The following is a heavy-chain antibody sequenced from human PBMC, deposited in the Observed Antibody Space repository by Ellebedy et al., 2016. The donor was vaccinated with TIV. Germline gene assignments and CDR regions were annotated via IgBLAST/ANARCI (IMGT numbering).Heavy chain of an antibody. CDR1: GFTFSTWW. CDR2: MNPDGSKT. D-gene: IGHD3-3*01. J-gene: IGHJ4*02. Sequence: GESLKISXAASGFTFSTWWMNWVRQAPGKGLEWVATMNPDGSKTYYVESVKGRFTISRDNAQNSLFLQMNSLRAEDTAVYYCVRDYWSYFDYWGQGTLVTVSS. V-gene: IGHV3-7*01. CDR3: VRDYWSYFDY.